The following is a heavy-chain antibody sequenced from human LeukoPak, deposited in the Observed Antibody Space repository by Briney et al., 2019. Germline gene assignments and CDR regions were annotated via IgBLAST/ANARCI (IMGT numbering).Heavy chain of an antibody. Sequence: GGSLRLSCAASGFTFSSYAMHWVRQAPGKGLEWVAVISYDGSNKYYADSVKGRFTISRDNSKNTLYLQMNSLRAEDTAVYYCAIDPGYQLLSVSYYYGMDVWGQGTTVTVSS. CDR1: GFTFSSYA. V-gene: IGHV3-30-3*01. J-gene: IGHJ6*02. CDR2: ISYDGSNK. D-gene: IGHD2-2*01. CDR3: AIDPGYQLLSVSYYYGMDV.